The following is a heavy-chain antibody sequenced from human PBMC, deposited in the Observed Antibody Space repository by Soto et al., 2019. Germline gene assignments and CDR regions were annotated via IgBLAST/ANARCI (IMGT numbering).Heavy chain of an antibody. CDR1: GFTFSTYG. V-gene: IGHV3-33*01. J-gene: IGHJ4*02. Sequence: GGSLRLSCAASGFTFSTYGMHWVRQAPGKGLEWVAVIWYDGNNKYYADSVKGRFTISRDNSKNTLYLQMNSLRAEDTAVYYCARAVLRYCGSTSCYPFVGYWGQGTLVTVSS. CDR2: IWYDGNNK. D-gene: IGHD2-2*01. CDR3: ARAVLRYCGSTSCYPFVGY.